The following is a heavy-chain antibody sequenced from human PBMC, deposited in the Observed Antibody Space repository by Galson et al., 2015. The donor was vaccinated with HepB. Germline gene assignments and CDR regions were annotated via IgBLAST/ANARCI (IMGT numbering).Heavy chain of an antibody. Sequence: SLRLSCAASGFTFSNYGMHWVRQAPGKGLEWVAVISSDGGNKYYADSVKGRFTISRDNSKSTLYLQMNSLRAEDTALYYCAKDHQSTGELYFDLWGRGTLVAVSS. J-gene: IGHJ2*01. CDR1: GFTFSNYG. CDR3: AKDHQSTGELYFDL. D-gene: IGHD7-27*01. CDR2: ISSDGGNK. V-gene: IGHV3-30*18.